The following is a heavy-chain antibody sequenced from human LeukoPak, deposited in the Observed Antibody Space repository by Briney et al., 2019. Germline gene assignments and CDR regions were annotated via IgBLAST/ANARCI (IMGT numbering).Heavy chain of an antibody. D-gene: IGHD3-16*01. CDR2: ISGSGSST. CDR3: AKFEFGF. J-gene: IGHJ4*02. V-gene: IGHV3-23*01. CDR1: GFTFSTYG. Sequence: GGSLRLSCAASGFTFSTYGMSWVRQAPGKGLEWVSGISGSGSSTYYADSVKGRFTISRDSSKNTLYLQMNSLRDEDTAVYYCAKFEFGFWGQGTLVTVSS.